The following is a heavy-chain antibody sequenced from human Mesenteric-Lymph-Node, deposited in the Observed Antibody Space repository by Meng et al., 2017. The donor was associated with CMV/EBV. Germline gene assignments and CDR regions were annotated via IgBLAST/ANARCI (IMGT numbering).Heavy chain of an antibody. CDR1: GFTFSAYW. V-gene: IGHV3-7*04. J-gene: IGHJ3*02. CDR2: INKDGGER. Sequence: GGSLRLSCVVSGFTFSAYWMSWVRRAPGKGLDGVANINKDGGERHFADSVQGRFTISRDNAKNTLYLQMNTLRAEDTAVYFCARGIKFYDDSWGRFRHHDVFDIWGQGTTVTVSS. D-gene: IGHD3-16*02. CDR3: ARGIKFYDDSWGRFRHHDVFDI.